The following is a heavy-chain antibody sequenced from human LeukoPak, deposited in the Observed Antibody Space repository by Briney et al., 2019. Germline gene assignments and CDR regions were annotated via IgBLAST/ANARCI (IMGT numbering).Heavy chain of an antibody. V-gene: IGHV4-31*03. CDR2: IYYSGST. D-gene: IGHD2-15*01. CDR3: AREGKDCSGGSCHVFDY. J-gene: IGHJ4*02. CDR1: GGSISSGGYY. Sequence: PSETLSLTCTVSGGSISSGGYYWSWIRQHPGKGLEWIGYIYYSGSTYYNPSLKSRVTISVDTSKNQFSLKLSSVTAADTAAYYCAREGKDCSGGSCHVFDYWGQGTLVTVSS.